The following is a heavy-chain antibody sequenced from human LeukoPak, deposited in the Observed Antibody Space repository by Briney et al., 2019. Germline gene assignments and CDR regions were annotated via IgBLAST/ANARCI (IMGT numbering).Heavy chain of an antibody. CDR1: GYSISSGYH. CDR3: ARDRIYDSSGYYYFDY. J-gene: IGHJ4*02. V-gene: IGHV4-38-2*02. D-gene: IGHD3-22*01. CDR2: VYHSGNT. Sequence: SETLSLTCTVSGYSISSGYHWGCIRQPPGKGLECIGSVYHSGNTYYYPSLKSRVTISLDTSKNQSSLKLSSVTGADTAVYYCARDRIYDSSGYYYFDYWGQGTLVTVSS.